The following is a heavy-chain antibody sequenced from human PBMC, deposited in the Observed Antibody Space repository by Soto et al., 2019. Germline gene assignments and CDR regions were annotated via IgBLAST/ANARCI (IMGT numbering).Heavy chain of an antibody. J-gene: IGHJ4*02. CDR1: GFTFSSYW. V-gene: IGHV3-43*01. CDR3: VKDGDNTGYYFTYYFDH. Sequence: GGSLRLSCAASGFTFSSYWMHWVRQAPGKGLEWVALNSWDGGTSAYADSVKGRFTVSRDNKKSFLYLQMDSLGPDDTALYYCVKDGDNTGYYFTYYFDHWGQGAPVTVSS. CDR2: NSWDGGTS. D-gene: IGHD3-22*01.